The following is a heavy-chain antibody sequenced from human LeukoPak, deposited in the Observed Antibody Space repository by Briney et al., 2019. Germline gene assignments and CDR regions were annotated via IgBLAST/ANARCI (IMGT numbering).Heavy chain of an antibody. D-gene: IGHD4-17*01. CDR2: IYYSGST. CDR3: ARGYGDFRVEGRYFHS. CDR1: GGSISSSSYY. Sequence: PSETLSLTCTVSGGSISSSSYYWGWIRQPPGKGLEWIGSIYYSGSTYYNPSLKSRVTISVDKSKNQFSLKLSSVTAADTAVYYCARGYGDFRVEGRYFHSWGQGTLVTVSS. J-gene: IGHJ4*02. V-gene: IGHV4-39*07.